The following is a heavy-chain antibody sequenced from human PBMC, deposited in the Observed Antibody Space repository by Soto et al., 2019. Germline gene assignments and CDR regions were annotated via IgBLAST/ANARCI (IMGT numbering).Heavy chain of an antibody. J-gene: IGHJ4*02. D-gene: IGHD4-17*01. CDR3: ARDIRTLYYFDY. CDR1: GFTFSNYE. V-gene: IGHV3-48*03. Sequence: LRLSCAASGFTFSNYEMNWVRQAPVKGLEWVSYISSLGSTIYYADSVKGRFTISRDNAKDSLYLQMNSLRAEDTAVYYCARDIRTLYYFDYWGQGTLVTVSS. CDR2: ISSLGSTI.